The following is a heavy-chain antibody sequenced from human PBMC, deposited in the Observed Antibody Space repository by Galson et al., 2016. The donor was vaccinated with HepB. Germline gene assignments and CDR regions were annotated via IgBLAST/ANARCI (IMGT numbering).Heavy chain of an antibody. Sequence: SLRLSCAASGFTFSIHDMHWVRQATGKGLEWVSAIETSGATYYPDSVKGRFTISRENGKNSLYLQMDSLRAGDTAVYYCTRGKSLWTMPWNYGLDVWGKGNPGHRLL. J-gene: IGHJ6*04. CDR1: GFTFSIHD. CDR2: IETSGAT. CDR3: TRGKSLWTMPWNYGLDV. D-gene: IGHD2-2*01. V-gene: IGHV3-13*01.